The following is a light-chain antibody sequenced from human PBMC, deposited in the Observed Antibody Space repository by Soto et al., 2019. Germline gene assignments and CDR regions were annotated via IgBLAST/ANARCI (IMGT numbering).Light chain of an antibody. CDR3: TSYTSSSTYV. CDR2: EVS. J-gene: IGLJ1*01. V-gene: IGLV2-14*01. Sequence: QSVLTQPASVSGSPGQSITITCTGTSSDVGGYKYVSWYQQRPGKAPKVMIYEVSNRPSGVSNRFSGSKSGNTASLTISGLQAEDEADYYCTSYTSSSTYVFGTGTKVTVL. CDR1: SSDVGGYKY.